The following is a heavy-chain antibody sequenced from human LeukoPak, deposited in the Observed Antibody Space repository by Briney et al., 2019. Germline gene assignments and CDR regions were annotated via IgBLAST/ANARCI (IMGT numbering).Heavy chain of an antibody. D-gene: IGHD1-26*01. V-gene: IGHV1-18*01. J-gene: IGHJ4*02. CDR3: ARGGSNSGSYPDY. CDR1: GYMFSSYG. CDR2: ISAYNGNT. Sequence: ASVKVSCKASGYMFSSYGIRWVRQAPGQGLEWMGWISAYNGNTKYTQKFQGRVTMTTDTSTSTAYMELRSLRSDDTAVYYCARGGSNSGSYPDYWGQGALVTVSS.